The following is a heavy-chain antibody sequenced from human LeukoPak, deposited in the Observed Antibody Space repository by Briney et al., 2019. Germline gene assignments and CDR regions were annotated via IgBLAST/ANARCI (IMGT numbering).Heavy chain of an antibody. D-gene: IGHD3-10*01. CDR1: GFTFSSYG. CDR3: AKGEGYYGPGSYSEFDY. Sequence: GGSLRLSCAASGFTFSSYGMSWVRQAPGKGLEWVSAISGSGGSTYYADSVKGRFTISRDNSKNTLYLQMNSLRAEDTAVYYCAKGEGYYGPGSYSEFDYWGQGTLVTVSS. V-gene: IGHV3-23*01. J-gene: IGHJ4*02. CDR2: ISGSGGST.